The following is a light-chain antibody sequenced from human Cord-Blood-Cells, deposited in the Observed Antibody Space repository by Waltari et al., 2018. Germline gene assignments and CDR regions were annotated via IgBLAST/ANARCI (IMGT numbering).Light chain of an antibody. J-gene: IGLJ2*01. CDR2: EVS. CDR3: SSNAGSNNFDVV. V-gene: IGLV2-8*01. Sequence: QSALTQPPSASGSPGQSVTISCTGNSSDGGGYNYVSWYQQHAGKAPKLQIYEVSKRPAGVPARFSGPKSGSTASLTVSGLQAEDEADYYCSSNAGSNNFDVVFGGGTKLTIL. CDR1: SSDGGGYNY.